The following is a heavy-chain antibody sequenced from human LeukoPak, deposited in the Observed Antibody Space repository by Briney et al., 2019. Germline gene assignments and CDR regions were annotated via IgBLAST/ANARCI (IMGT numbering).Heavy chain of an antibody. CDR3: ARQGQQLVVLLGNYYYYYYMDV. V-gene: IGHV3-48*04. Sequence: GEPLRLSCAASGFTFSSYSMNWVRQAPGKGLEWVSYISSSGSTIYYADSVKGRFTTSRDNANNSLYLQMNSLRAEDTAVYYCARQGQQLVVLLGNYYYYYYMDVWGKGTTVTVSS. J-gene: IGHJ6*03. D-gene: IGHD6-6*01. CDR2: ISSSGSTI. CDR1: GFTFSSYS.